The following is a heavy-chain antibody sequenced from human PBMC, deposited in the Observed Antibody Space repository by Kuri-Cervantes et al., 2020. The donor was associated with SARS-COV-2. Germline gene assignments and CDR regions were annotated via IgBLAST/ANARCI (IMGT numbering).Heavy chain of an antibody. CDR3: ARGSRYSSSWRAFDI. CDR2: IGTAGDT. V-gene: IGHV3-13*03. CDR1: GFTFSSYD. D-gene: IGHD6-13*01. J-gene: IGHJ3*02. Sequence: GGSLRLSCAACGFTFSSYDMHWVRQATGKGLEWVSAIGTAGDTYYPGSVKGQFTISRENAKNSLYLQMNSLRAGDTAVYYCARGSRYSSSWRAFDIWGQGTMVTVSS.